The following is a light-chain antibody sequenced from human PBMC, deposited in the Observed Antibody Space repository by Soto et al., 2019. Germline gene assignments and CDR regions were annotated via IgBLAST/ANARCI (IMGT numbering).Light chain of an antibody. V-gene: IGKV3-20*01. CDR1: QSVSSSQ. J-gene: IGKJ5*01. Sequence: EIVLTQSPGTLSLSPGEGATLSCRAGQSVSSSQLAWYQQKPGQAPRLLVYGASSRATGIPERFSDSVSETDFTLSISRLEPEDFAVYYCQHYGNSPLTFGQGTRLEIK. CDR3: QHYGNSPLT. CDR2: GAS.